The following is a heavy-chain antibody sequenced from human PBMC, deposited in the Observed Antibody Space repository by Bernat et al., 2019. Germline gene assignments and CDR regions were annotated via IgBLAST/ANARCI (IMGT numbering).Heavy chain of an antibody. CDR2: IIPIFGIA. J-gene: IGHJ4*02. V-gene: IGHV1-69*17. CDR3: ATDSVAVAGTAPFDY. D-gene: IGHD6-19*01. Sequence: QVQLVQSGAEVKKPGSSVKVSCKASGGTFSSYAISWVRQAPGQGLEWMGGIIPIFGIANYAQKFQGRVTMTEDTSTDTAYMELSSLRSEDTAVYYCATDSVAVAGTAPFDYWGQGTLVTVSS. CDR1: GGTFSSYA.